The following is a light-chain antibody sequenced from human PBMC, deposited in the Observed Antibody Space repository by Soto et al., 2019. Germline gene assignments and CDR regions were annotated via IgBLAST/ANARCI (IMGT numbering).Light chain of an antibody. CDR3: QQYINWPPYT. CDR2: GAS. J-gene: IGKJ2*01. V-gene: IGKV3-15*01. Sequence: EIVMTQSPATLSVSPGERATLSCRASQRVSRNLAWYQQKPGQAPRLLIYGASTRATGIPARFSGSGSGTEFTLTISSLQSEDFAVYYCQQYINWPPYTFGQGTKLEIK. CDR1: QRVSRN.